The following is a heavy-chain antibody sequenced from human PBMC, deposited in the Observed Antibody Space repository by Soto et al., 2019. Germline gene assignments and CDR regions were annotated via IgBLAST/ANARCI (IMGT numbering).Heavy chain of an antibody. Sequence: QVQLVQSGAEVKKPGASVKVSCKASGYTFTSYGISWVRQAPGQGLVWMGWISADNGNTNYAQKLQGRVTMTTDTTTSTAYMELRSLRSDDTAVYYCARDPYNWNYYVSYGAGGWFDYWGQGTLVTVSS. J-gene: IGHJ4*02. CDR1: GYTFTSYG. CDR3: ARDPYNWNYYVSYGAGGWFDY. V-gene: IGHV1-18*01. D-gene: IGHD1-1*01. CDR2: ISADNGNT.